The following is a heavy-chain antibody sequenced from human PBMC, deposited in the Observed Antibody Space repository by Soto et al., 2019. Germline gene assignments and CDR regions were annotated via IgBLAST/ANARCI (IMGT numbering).Heavy chain of an antibody. Sequence: SETLSLTCTVSGGSISSYYWSWIRQPPGKGLEWIGYIYYSGSTNYNPSLKSRVTISVDTSKNQFSLKLSSVTAADTAVYYCARHPDYYDFWSGYYDFYYYMDVWGKGTTVTVSS. D-gene: IGHD3-3*01. CDR2: IYYSGST. CDR3: ARHPDYYDFWSGYYDFYYYMDV. V-gene: IGHV4-59*08. J-gene: IGHJ6*03. CDR1: GGSISSYY.